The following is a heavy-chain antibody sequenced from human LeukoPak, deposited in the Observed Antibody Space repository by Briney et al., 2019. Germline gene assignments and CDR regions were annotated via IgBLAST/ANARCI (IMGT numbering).Heavy chain of an antibody. Sequence: NSGGPLRLSCAASGFTFSDYYMTWIRQAPGKGLEWVSYITSSATTYYADSVKGRFTISRDNAKTSLYLQMNSLRAEDTAVYYCARDLGPHSSSPNSGAFDIWGQGTMVTVSS. CDR1: GFTFSDYY. D-gene: IGHD6-6*01. V-gene: IGHV3-11*04. J-gene: IGHJ3*02. CDR3: ARDLGPHSSSPNSGAFDI. CDR2: ITSSATT.